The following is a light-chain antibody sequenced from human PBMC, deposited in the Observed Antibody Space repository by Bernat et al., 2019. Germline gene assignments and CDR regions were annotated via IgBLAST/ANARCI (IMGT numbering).Light chain of an antibody. CDR3: QQYGNSPPAHT. Sequence: DIEMTQSPSSLPASVGDRVTITRRAGQSISIYLNWYQQKPGKAPKLLIYAASSLQSGVPSRFSGSGSGTDFTLTISRLEPEDFAVYYCQQYGNSPPAHTFGQGTTLEIK. J-gene: IGKJ2*01. V-gene: IGKV1-39*01. CDR1: QSISIY. CDR2: AAS.